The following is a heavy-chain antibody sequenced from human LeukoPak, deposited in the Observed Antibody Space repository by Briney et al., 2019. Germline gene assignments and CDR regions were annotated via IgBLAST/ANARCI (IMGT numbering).Heavy chain of an antibody. Sequence: SETLSLTCSVSGGSISTYYWSWIRQPPGKGLEWIGYIYYSGNTNYNPSLKSRVTMSVDTSINQFSLKLSSVTAADTAVYYCARLRLRYDSNGYSTSYEAVDIWGQGTVVTVSS. CDR3: ARLRLRYDSNGYSTSYEAVDI. D-gene: IGHD3-22*01. J-gene: IGHJ3*02. CDR1: GGSISTYY. CDR2: IYYSGNT. V-gene: IGHV4-59*08.